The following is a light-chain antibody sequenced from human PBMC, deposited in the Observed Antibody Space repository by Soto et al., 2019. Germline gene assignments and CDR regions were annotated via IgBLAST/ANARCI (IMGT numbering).Light chain of an antibody. V-gene: IGLV2-8*01. J-gene: IGLJ1*01. CDR2: EVS. Sequence: QSVLPPPPSASGSPGQSVTISCTGTSSDVGGYNYVSWYQQHPGKAPKLMIYEVSERPSGVPDRFSGSKSSNTASLTVSGLQAEDEADYYCSSYAGSNNFVFGTGTKVTVL. CDR3: SSYAGSNNFV. CDR1: SSDVGGYNY.